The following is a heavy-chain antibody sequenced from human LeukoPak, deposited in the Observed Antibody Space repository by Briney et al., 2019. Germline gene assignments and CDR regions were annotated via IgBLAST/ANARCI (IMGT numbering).Heavy chain of an antibody. D-gene: IGHD6-13*01. CDR1: GYTLTELS. CDR3: ATGSSSWYASGTNAFDI. Sequence: SVKVSCKVSGYTLTELSMHWVRQAPGKGLEWMGGFDPEDGETIYAQKFQGRVTITADTSTDTAYMELSSLRSENTAVYYCATGSSSWYASGTNAFDIWGQGTMVTVSS. CDR2: FDPEDGET. V-gene: IGHV1-24*01. J-gene: IGHJ3*02.